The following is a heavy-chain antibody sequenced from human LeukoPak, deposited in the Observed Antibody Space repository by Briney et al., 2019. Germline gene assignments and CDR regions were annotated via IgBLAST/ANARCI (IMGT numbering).Heavy chain of an antibody. CDR1: GFTFSSYW. Sequence: PGGSLRLSCAASGFTFSSYWMSWVRQAPGKGLEWVANIKQDGREKYYVDSVKGRFTISRDNAKNSLYLQMNSLRAEDTAVYYCARPDTYYDFWSGPNAYYYYGMDVWGQGTTVTVSS. D-gene: IGHD3-3*01. J-gene: IGHJ6*02. CDR2: IKQDGREK. CDR3: ARPDTYYDFWSGPNAYYYYGMDV. V-gene: IGHV3-7*01.